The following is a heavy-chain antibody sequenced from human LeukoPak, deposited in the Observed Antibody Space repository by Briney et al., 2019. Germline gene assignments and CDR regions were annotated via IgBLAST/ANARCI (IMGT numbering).Heavy chain of an antibody. D-gene: IGHD1-26*01. V-gene: IGHV4-4*02. J-gene: IGHJ4*02. CDR1: GGSITTTNW. Sequence: SETLSLTCAVSGGSITTTNWWSWVRQPPGKGLEWIGEVHLSGATNYNPSLESRVSMSIDKSKNHLSLEVTSVTAADTAIYYCTRESGAFSPFGFWGQGTLLTVS. CDR2: VHLSGAT. CDR3: TRESGAFSPFGF.